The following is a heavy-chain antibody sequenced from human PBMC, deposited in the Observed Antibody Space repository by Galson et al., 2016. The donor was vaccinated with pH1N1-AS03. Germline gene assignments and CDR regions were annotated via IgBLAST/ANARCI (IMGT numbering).Heavy chain of an antibody. CDR2: ISSRGDDI. Sequence: SLRLSCAGSGFTFSNYSIAWVRQAPGQGLEWVSSISSRGDDIYYADSVKGRFTISRDNAKNSLYLQMNGLRVEDTALYYCARPTAGLYSTYFGLDVWGQGTTVTVSS. J-gene: IGHJ6*02. V-gene: IGHV3-21*06. CDR1: GFTFSNYS. D-gene: IGHD6-13*01. CDR3: ARPTAGLYSTYFGLDV.